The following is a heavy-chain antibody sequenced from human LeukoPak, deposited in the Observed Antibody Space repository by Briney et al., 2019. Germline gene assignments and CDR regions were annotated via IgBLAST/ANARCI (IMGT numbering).Heavy chain of an antibody. CDR3: AKVWGYYDSSGYYYVGYFDY. CDR2: ISGSGGST. J-gene: IGHJ4*02. CDR1: GFTFSSYA. V-gene: IGHV3-23*01. D-gene: IGHD3-22*01. Sequence: GGSLRLSCAASGFTFSSYAMSWVRQAPGKGLEWVSAISGSGGSTYYADSVKGRFTISRDNSKNTLYLQMNSLRAEDTAVYYCAKVWGYYDSSGYYYVGYFDYWGQGTLVTVSS.